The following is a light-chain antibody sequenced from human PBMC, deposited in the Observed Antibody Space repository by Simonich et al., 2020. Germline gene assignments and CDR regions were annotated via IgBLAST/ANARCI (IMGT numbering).Light chain of an antibody. Sequence: QSALTQPASVSGSPGQSITISCTGTSSDVGGYNYVSWYQQHPGKAPKLMIYDVSKRPSGVSSRFSGSKSGNTASRTISGLQAEDESDYYCSSYTSSSTLVFGGGTKLTVL. J-gene: IGLJ3*02. CDR2: DVS. CDR3: SSYTSSSTLV. CDR1: SSDVGGYNY. V-gene: IGLV2-14*01.